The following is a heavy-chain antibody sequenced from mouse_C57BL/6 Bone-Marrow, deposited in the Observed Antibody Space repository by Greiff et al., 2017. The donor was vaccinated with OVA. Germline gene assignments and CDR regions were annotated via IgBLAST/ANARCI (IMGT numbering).Heavy chain of an antibody. J-gene: IGHJ2*01. CDR1: GYTFTSSG. D-gene: IGHD2-4*01. CDR3: ARSPYYDYPYYFDY. V-gene: IGHV1-81*01. CDR2: IYPRSGNT. Sequence: QVQLQQSGAELARPGASVKLSCKASGYTFTSSGISWVKQRTGQGLEWIGDIYPRSGNTYYNEKFKGKATLTADKSSSTAYMELRSLTSEDSAVYFCARSPYYDYPYYFDYWGQGTTLTVSS.